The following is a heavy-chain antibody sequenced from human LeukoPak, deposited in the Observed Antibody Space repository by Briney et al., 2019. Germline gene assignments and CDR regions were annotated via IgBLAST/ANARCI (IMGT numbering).Heavy chain of an antibody. CDR3: ARGNTWSYFDP. Sequence: ASVKVSCKASGYSFASYGIGWVRQAPGQGLEWMGWISGYNGDTYYGQKFQGRVFMTTDTSTSTAYMELRSLSSDDTAVYYCARGNTWSYFDPRGQGTLVTVSS. CDR2: ISGYNGDT. CDR1: GYSFASYG. J-gene: IGHJ5*02. D-gene: IGHD3-10*01. V-gene: IGHV1-18*01.